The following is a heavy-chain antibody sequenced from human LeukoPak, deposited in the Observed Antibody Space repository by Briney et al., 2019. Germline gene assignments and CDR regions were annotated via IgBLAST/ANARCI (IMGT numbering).Heavy chain of an antibody. J-gene: IGHJ3*02. Sequence: SETLSLTCTVSGGSISSYYWSWIRQPPGKGLEWIGYIYYSGSTNYNPSLKSRVTISVDTSKNQFSLKLSSVTAADTAVYYCASGGGYYDSSGYADAFDIWGQGTMVTVSS. D-gene: IGHD3-22*01. CDR2: IYYSGST. CDR1: GGSISSYY. V-gene: IGHV4-59*01. CDR3: ASGGGYYDSSGYADAFDI.